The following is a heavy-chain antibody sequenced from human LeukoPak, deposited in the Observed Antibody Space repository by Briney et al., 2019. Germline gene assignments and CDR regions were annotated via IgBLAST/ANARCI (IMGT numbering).Heavy chain of an antibody. CDR3: ASADSSGLSGDY. Sequence: SETLSFTCTVSGGSISSGGYYWSWIRQHPGKGLEWIGYIYYSGSTYYNPSLKSRVTISVDTSKNQFSLKLSSVIAADTAVYYCASADSSGLSGDYWGQGTLVTVSS. CDR2: IYYSGST. V-gene: IGHV4-31*03. CDR1: GGSISSGGYY. D-gene: IGHD3-22*01. J-gene: IGHJ4*02.